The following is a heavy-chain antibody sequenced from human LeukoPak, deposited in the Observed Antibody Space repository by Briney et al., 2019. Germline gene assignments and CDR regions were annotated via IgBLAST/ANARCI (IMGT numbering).Heavy chain of an antibody. J-gene: IGHJ4*02. CDR1: GFVFGTYW. V-gene: IGHV3-7*01. D-gene: IGHD3-22*01. Sequence: GGSLRLSWAASGFVFGTYWMTWVRQAPGKGLEWVANIKEDGSEKYYMDSVKGRFTISRDNAKNSLYLQINSLRVEETAVYYCARGDRRFEYWGQGTLVTVSS. CDR3: ARGDRRFEY. CDR2: IKEDGSEK.